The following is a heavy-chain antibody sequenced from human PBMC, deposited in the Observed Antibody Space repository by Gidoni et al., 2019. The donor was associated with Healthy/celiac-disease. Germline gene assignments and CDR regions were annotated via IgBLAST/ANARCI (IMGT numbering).Heavy chain of an antibody. CDR3: TRDSPRYSSSWSLRGYGMDV. CDR2: MRSKADGGTT. J-gene: IGHJ6*02. CDR1: GFTFGVYA. V-gene: IGHV3-49*05. Sequence: EVQLVESGGGLVKPGRSLRLSCTASGFTFGVYAMSWFRQAPGKGLELLGFMRSKADGGTTEYAASVKGRFTISRDDSKSIAYLQMNSLKTEDTAVYYCTRDSPRYSSSWSLRGYGMDVWGQGTTVTVSS. D-gene: IGHD6-13*01.